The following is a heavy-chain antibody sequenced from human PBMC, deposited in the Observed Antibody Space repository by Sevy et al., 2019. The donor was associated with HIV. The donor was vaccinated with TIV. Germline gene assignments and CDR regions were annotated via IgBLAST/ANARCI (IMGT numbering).Heavy chain of an antibody. CDR3: AKVAVAGSERVAAFDI. J-gene: IGHJ3*02. V-gene: IGHV3-23*01. CDR1: GFTFSSYA. CDR2: ITSSGGST. D-gene: IGHD6-19*01. Sequence: GGSLRLSCAASGFTFSSYAMSWVRQAPGKGLEWVSAITSSGGSTYYADSVRGRFTISRDNSKNTLFLQMNSLTAEDTAVYYCAKVAVAGSERVAAFDIWGQGTMVTVSS.